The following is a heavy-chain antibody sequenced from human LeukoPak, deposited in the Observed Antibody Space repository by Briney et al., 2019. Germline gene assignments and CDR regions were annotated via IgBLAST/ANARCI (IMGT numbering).Heavy chain of an antibody. CDR1: GFTFSVYT. D-gene: IGHD2-8*01. Sequence: GGSLRLSCATSGFTFSVYTMHWVRQAPGKGLEWVAVISYDGSKKYYADSVKGRFPISRDNSKSTLYLQMNSLRAEDTAVYYCARGPERTGVGTRYYYDMDVWGQGTTVTVSS. CDR2: ISYDGSKK. J-gene: IGHJ6*02. V-gene: IGHV3-30-3*01. CDR3: ARGPERTGVGTRYYYDMDV.